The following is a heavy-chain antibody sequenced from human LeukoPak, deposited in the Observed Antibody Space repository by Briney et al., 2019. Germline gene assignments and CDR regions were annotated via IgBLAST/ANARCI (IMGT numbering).Heavy chain of an antibody. CDR2: IRSSGNTI. D-gene: IGHD4-17*01. CDR1: GFSFSDYH. Sequence: GGSLRLSCAGSGFSFSDYHISWIRQAPGKGLEWISHIRSSGNTIYYADAVKGRFTISRDNAKNSLYLQMNSLRAEDTAVHYCARGSPTGYYYMDVWGKGTTVTVSS. V-gene: IGHV3-11*04. CDR3: ARGSPTGYYYMDV. J-gene: IGHJ6*03.